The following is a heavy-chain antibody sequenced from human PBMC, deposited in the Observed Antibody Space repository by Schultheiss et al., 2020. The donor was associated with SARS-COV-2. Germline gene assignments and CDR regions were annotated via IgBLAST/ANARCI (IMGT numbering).Heavy chain of an antibody. V-gene: IGHV3-11*01. CDR2: ISSSGSTI. D-gene: IGHD6-19*01. J-gene: IGHJ6*02. CDR1: GFTFSDYY. CDR3: ARDRVGAVAGGGMDV. Sequence: GESLKISCAASGFTFSDYYMSWIRQAPGKGLEWVSYISSSGSTINYADSVKGRFTISRDNAKNSLYLQMNSLRAEDTAVYYCARDRVGAVAGGGMDVWGQGTTVKVYS.